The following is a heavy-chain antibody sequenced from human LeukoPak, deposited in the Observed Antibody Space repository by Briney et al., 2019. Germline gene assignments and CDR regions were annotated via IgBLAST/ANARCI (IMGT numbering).Heavy chain of an antibody. D-gene: IGHD5-18*01. J-gene: IGHJ4*02. CDR3: ARLVDTAMAADY. CDR2: IYPGDSDT. Sequence: GESLRISCQGSGYSFTTYWIGWVRQLPGKGLEWMGIIYPGDSDTRYSPSFQGQVTISADKSISTAYVQWSSLKAPDTAMYYCARLVDTAMAADYWGQGTLVSVSS. CDR1: GYSFTTYW. V-gene: IGHV5-51*01.